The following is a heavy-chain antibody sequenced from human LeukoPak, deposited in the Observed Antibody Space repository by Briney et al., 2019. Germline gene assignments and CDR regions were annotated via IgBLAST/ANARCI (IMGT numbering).Heavy chain of an antibody. V-gene: IGHV4-30-2*01. Sequence: SQTLSLTCAVSGGSISSGGYSWSWIRQPPGKGLDWIGYIYHSGSTNYNPSLKSRVTISVDKSKNQFSLKLSSVTAADTAVYYCARLYSSSWYSWGQGTLVTVSS. CDR2: IYHSGST. CDR3: ARLYSSSWYS. D-gene: IGHD6-13*01. CDR1: GGSISSGGYS. J-gene: IGHJ5*02.